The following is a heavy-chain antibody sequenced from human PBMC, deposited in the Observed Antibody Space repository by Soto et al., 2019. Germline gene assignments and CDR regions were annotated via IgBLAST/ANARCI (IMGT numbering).Heavy chain of an antibody. CDR1: GGSISSYY. Sequence: TSETLSLTCTVSGGSISSYYWSWIRQPPGKGLEWIGYIYYSGSTNYNPSLKSRVTISVDTSKNQFSLKLSSVTAADTAVYYCARDNSGYDYSYYYYGMDVWGQGTTVTVSS. CDR3: ARDNSGYDYSYYYYGMDV. V-gene: IGHV4-59*01. J-gene: IGHJ6*02. D-gene: IGHD5-12*01. CDR2: IYYSGST.